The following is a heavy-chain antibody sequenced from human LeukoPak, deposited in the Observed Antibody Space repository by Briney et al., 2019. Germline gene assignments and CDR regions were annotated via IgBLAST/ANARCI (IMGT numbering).Heavy chain of an antibody. Sequence: GGSLRLSCAASGFTFDAFSMTWVRQAPGKGLEWVSYISSSGSTIYYADSVKGRFTISRDNAKNSLYLQMNSLRAEDTAVYYCARAGYSGRVFDYWGQGTLVTVSS. V-gene: IGHV3-48*04. D-gene: IGHD1-26*01. J-gene: IGHJ4*02. CDR3: ARAGYSGRVFDY. CDR2: ISSSGSTI. CDR1: GFTFDAFS.